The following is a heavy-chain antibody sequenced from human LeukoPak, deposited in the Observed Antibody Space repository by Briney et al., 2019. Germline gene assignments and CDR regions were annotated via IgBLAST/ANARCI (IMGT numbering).Heavy chain of an antibody. V-gene: IGHV3-30*02. CDR3: AKDQTYYYDSSGYYPHY. CDR1: GFTFSSYG. CDR2: IRYDGSNK. D-gene: IGHD3-22*01. Sequence: PGGSLRLSCAASGFTFSSYGMHWVRQAPGKGLEWVAFIRYDGSNKYYADSVKGRFTISRDNSKNTLYLQMNSLRAEDTAVYYCAKDQTYYYDSSGYYPHYWGQGTLVTVSS. J-gene: IGHJ4*02.